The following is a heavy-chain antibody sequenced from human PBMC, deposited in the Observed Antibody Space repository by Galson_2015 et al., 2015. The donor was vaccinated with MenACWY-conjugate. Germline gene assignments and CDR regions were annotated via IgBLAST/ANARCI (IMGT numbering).Heavy chain of an antibody. J-gene: IGHJ6*02. Sequence: QSGAEVKKPGESLKISCKASGYNFITYWIGWVRQVPGKGLEWVGLISPIDSKTRYSPAFEGRVTISADNSITTAYLQWNSLQASGTAMYYCARHPPGGRGMDVWGRGTTVTVSS. CDR3: ARHPPGGRGMDV. V-gene: IGHV5-51*01. CDR2: ISPIDSKT. CDR1: GYNFITYW. D-gene: IGHD1-26*01.